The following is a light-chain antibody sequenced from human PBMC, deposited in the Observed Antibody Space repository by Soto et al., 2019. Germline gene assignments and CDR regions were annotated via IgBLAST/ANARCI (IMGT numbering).Light chain of an antibody. J-gene: IGLJ2*01. CDR2: DVT. CDR3: SSYAGFNKVL. CDR1: YSDVGAYNF. Sequence: QSALTQPPSASGSPGQSVTISCTGTYSDVGAYNFVSWYQQHPGKAPKLTIYDVTKRPSGVPDRFSGSKSGNTASLTVSGLQAEDEADYYCSSYAGFNKVLFGGGTKVTVL. V-gene: IGLV2-8*01.